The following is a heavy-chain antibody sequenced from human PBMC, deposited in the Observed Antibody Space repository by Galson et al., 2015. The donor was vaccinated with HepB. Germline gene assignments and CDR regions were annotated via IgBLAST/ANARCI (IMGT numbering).Heavy chain of an antibody. Sequence: SVKVSCKVSGYTLTELSMHWVRQAPGKGLEWMGGFDPEDGETIYAQKFQGRVTMTEDTSTDTAYMELSSLRSEDTAAYYCAARGRDNYGSSWYSFDYWGQGTLVTVSS. CDR2: FDPEDGET. V-gene: IGHV1-24*01. CDR3: AARGRDNYGSSWYSFDY. J-gene: IGHJ4*02. D-gene: IGHD6-13*01. CDR1: GYTLTELS.